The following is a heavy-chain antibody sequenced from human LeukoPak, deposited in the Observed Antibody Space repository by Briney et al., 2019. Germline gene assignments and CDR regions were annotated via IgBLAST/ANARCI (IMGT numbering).Heavy chain of an antibody. CDR2: IKGDGSSI. J-gene: IGHJ4*02. Sequence: GGSLRLSCVASGFTFSNHWMHWVRHNPGKGLVWVSRIKGDGSSISHADSVTGRFTISRDNAKNTLYLQMNNLRAEDTGVYYCVRDGVGAPPFDYWGEGILVTVSS. D-gene: IGHD1-26*01. CDR3: VRDGVGAPPFDY. CDR1: GFTFSNHW. V-gene: IGHV3-74*01.